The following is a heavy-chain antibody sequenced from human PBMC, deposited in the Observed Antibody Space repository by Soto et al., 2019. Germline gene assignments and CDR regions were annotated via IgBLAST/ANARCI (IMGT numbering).Heavy chain of an antibody. Sequence: LRLSCAASGFTFSSYWMSCVRQAPGKGLEWVSKIKQDGIEKYYVDSVKGRFTIYRENANNSLYLQMNSLRAEDTAVYYCARVDEIIAGYFDXWGQVTLFTVSX. CDR2: IKQDGIEK. J-gene: IGHJ4*02. CDR1: GFTFSSYW. V-gene: IGHV3-7*01. D-gene: IGHD3-10*01. CDR3: ARVDEIIAGYFDX.